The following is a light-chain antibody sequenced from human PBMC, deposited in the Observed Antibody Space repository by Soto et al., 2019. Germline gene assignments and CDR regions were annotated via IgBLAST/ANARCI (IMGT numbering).Light chain of an antibody. CDR1: QSISSW. CDR2: DAS. Sequence: EIQMTQSPSTLSASVGDRVPITCRASQSISSWLAWYQQKPGKAPKLLIYDASSLESGVPSRFSGSGSGTEFTLTISSLQPDDFATYYCQQYNSYMYTFGQGTKLEIK. CDR3: QQYNSYMYT. V-gene: IGKV1-5*01. J-gene: IGKJ2*01.